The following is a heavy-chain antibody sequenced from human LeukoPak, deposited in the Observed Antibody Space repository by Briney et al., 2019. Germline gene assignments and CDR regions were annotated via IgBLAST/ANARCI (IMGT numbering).Heavy chain of an antibody. V-gene: IGHV3-23*01. Sequence: GGSLRLSCAASGFTFSSYAMSWVRQSPGKGLEWVSAIDGSGGSTYYADSVKGRFTISRDNSKSTLYLQMISLRAEDTAVYYCAKDRRIVAVGPRRTIKNCLDPWGQGTLVTVSS. CDR3: AKDRRIVAVGPRRTIKNCLDP. CDR2: IDGSGGST. CDR1: GFTFSSYA. J-gene: IGHJ5*02. D-gene: IGHD6-13*01.